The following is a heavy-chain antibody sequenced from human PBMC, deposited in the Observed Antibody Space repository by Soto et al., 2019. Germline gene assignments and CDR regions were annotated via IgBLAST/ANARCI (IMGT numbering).Heavy chain of an antibody. CDR3: AIGYDYYYYYYGMDF. V-gene: IGHV3-20*04. D-gene: IGHD3-3*01. J-gene: IGHJ6*02. CDR1: GFTFDDYG. Sequence: GGSLRLSCAASGFTFDDYGMSWVRQAPGKGLEWVSGINWNGGSTGYADSVKGRFTISRDNAKNSLYLQMNSLRAEDTALYYCAIGYDYYYYYYGMDFWGQGSTVTGSS. CDR2: INWNGGST.